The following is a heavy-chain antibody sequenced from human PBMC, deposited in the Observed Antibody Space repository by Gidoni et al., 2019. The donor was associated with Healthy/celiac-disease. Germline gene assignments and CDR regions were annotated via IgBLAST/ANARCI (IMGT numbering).Heavy chain of an antibody. CDR1: GYTLTSYG. CDR2: ISAYNGNT. D-gene: IGHD3-22*01. Sequence: QVQLVQSAAEVKKPGASVKVSCKASGYTLTSYGISWVRQAPGQGLEWMGWISAYNGNTNYAQKLQGRVTMTTDTSTSTAYMELRSLRSDDTAVYYCARDLTYYDSSAFDWFDPWGQGTLVTVSS. V-gene: IGHV1-18*01. J-gene: IGHJ5*02. CDR3: ARDLTYYDSSAFDWFDP.